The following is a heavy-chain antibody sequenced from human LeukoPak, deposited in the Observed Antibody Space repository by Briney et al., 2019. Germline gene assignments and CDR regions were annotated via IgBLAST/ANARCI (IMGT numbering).Heavy chain of an antibody. D-gene: IGHD6-19*01. CDR1: GYTFTSYY. CDR2: INPSGGST. J-gene: IGHJ6*02. Sequence: ASVKVSCKASGYTFTSYYMHWVRQAPGQGLEWMGIINPSGGSTSYAQKFQGRVTMTRNTSISTAYMELSSLRSEDTAVYYCARADTGYSSGWYWAYYYYGMDVWGQGTTVTVSS. V-gene: IGHV1-46*01. CDR3: ARADTGYSSGWYWAYYYYGMDV.